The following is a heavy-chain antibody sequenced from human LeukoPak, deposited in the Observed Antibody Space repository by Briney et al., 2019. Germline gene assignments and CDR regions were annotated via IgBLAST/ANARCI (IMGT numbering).Heavy chain of an antibody. V-gene: IGHV4-34*01. D-gene: IGHD2-21*02. CDR2: INHSGST. Sequence: SETLSLTCAVYGGSFSGYYWSWIRQPPAKGREWIGEINHSGSTNYNPPLKSRVTISVDTSKNQFSLKLSSVTAADTAVYYCARGMAYCGGDCPGYFQHWGQGTLVTVSS. J-gene: IGHJ1*01. CDR3: ARGMAYCGGDCPGYFQH. CDR1: GGSFSGYY.